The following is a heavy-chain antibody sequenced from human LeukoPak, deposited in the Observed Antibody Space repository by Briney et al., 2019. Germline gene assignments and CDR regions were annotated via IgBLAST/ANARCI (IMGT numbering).Heavy chain of an antibody. V-gene: IGHV4-59*01. J-gene: IGHJ6*03. CDR3: ARVNYMVRGVPGHYYYMDV. D-gene: IGHD3-10*01. Sequence: PSETLSLTCTVSGGSISSYYWSWIRQPPGKGLEWIGYIYYSGSTNYNPSLKSRVTISVDTSKNQFSLKLSSVTAADTAVYYCARVNYMVRGVPGHYYYMDVWGKGTTVTVSS. CDR1: GGSISSYY. CDR2: IYYSGST.